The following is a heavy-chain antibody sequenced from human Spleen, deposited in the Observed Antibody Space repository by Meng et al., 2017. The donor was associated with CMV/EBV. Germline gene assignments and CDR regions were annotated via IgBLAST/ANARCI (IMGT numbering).Heavy chain of an antibody. CDR1: GFTFSSYA. CDR3: ARGGQYQLLYGLFSVDY. Sequence: GESLKISCAASGFTFSSYAMHWVRQAPGKGLEWVSYISSSGSTIYYADSVKGRFTISRDNAKNSLYLQMNSLRAEDTAVYYCARGGQYQLLYGLFSVDYWGQGTLVTVSS. CDR2: ISSSGSTI. D-gene: IGHD2-2*02. V-gene: IGHV3-48*03. J-gene: IGHJ4*02.